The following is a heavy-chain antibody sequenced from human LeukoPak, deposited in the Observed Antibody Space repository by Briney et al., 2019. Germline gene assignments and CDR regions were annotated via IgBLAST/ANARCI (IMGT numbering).Heavy chain of an antibody. J-gene: IGHJ5*01. Sequence: GGSLRLSCAASGFSFSSSGMNWVRQAPGKGLEWVSFIDTSSTTMYYTDSVEGRFTISRDNAKNSLYLQMDSLKVEDTAIYYCARDNWVDCWGQGTLVTVSS. V-gene: IGHV3-48*04. CDR1: GFSFSSSG. CDR3: ARDNWVDC. CDR2: IDTSSTTM.